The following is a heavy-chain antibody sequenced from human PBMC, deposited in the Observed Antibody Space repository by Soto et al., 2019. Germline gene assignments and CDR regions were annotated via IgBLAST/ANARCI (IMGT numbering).Heavy chain of an antibody. CDR2: IKQDGSEK. J-gene: IGHJ4*02. D-gene: IGHD4-4*01. CDR1: GFTFSSYW. V-gene: IGHV3-7*01. CDR3: ARWFGYSNYFDY. Sequence: GESLKISCAASGFTFSSYWMSWVRQAPGKGLEWVANIKQDGSEKYYVDSVKGRFTISRDNAKNSLYLQMNSLRAEDTAVYYCARWFGYSNYFDYWGQGTLVTVSS.